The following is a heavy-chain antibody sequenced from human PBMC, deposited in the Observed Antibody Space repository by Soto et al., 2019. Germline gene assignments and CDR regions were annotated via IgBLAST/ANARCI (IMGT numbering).Heavy chain of an antibody. CDR2: IYYSGST. CDR3: ARINSSSLDGWFDP. CDR1: GGSISSGGYY. D-gene: IGHD6-13*01. V-gene: IGHV4-31*03. J-gene: IGHJ5*02. Sequence: PSETLSLTCTVSGGSISSGGYYWSWIRQHPGKGLGWIGYIYYSGSTYYNPSLKSRVTISVDTSKNQFSLKLSSVTAADTAVYYCARINSSSLDGWFDPWGQGTLVTVSS.